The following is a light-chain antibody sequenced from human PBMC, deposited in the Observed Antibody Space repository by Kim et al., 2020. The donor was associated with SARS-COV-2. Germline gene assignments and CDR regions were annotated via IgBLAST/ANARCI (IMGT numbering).Light chain of an antibody. Sequence: GQGVTVSCTGSSSNSGAGYDVHWYQQLPGTAPKLLIYGNSNRPSGVPDRFSGSKSGTSASLAITGLQAEDEADYYCQSYDSSLREVFGGGTQLTVL. CDR2: GNS. V-gene: IGLV1-40*01. CDR3: QSYDSSLREV. J-gene: IGLJ2*01. CDR1: SSNSGAGYD.